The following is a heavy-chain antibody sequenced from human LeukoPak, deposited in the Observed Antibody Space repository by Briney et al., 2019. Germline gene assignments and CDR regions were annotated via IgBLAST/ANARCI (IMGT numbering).Heavy chain of an antibody. J-gene: IGHJ4*02. CDR1: GYSFTNYW. CDR3: ARPGYRSRYFDY. Sequence: GESLKISCKGSGYSFTNYWIGWGRQMPGKGLEWMGIIYPDDSDTRYSPSFQGQVTISADKSISTAYLQWSSLKASDTAIYYCARPGYRSRYFDYWGQGTLVTVSS. D-gene: IGHD6-19*01. CDR2: IYPDDSDT. V-gene: IGHV5-51*01.